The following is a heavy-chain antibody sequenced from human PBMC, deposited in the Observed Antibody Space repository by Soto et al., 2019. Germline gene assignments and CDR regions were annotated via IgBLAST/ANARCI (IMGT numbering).Heavy chain of an antibody. D-gene: IGHD6-19*01. CDR2: IWYDGSNK. J-gene: IGHJ4*02. CDR3: ARDRGRNSIAVAGSGDY. V-gene: IGHV3-33*01. Sequence: QVQLVESGGGVVQPGRSLRLSCAASRFTFSSYGMHWVRQAPGKGLEWVAVIWYDGSNKYYADSVKGRFTISRDNSKNTLYLQMNSLRAEDTAVYYCARDRGRNSIAVAGSGDYWGQGTLVTVSS. CDR1: RFTFSSYG.